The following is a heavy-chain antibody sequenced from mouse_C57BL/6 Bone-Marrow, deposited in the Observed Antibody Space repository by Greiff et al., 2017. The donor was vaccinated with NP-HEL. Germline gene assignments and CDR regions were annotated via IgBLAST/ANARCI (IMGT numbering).Heavy chain of an antibody. CDR2: ISSGGSYT. J-gene: IGHJ4*01. CDR1: GFTFSSYG. V-gene: IGHV5-6*01. Sequence: EVQGVESGGDLVKPGGSLKLSCAASGFTFSSYGMSWVRQTPDKRLEWVATISSGGSYTYYPDSVKGRFTISRDNAKNTLYLQMSSLKSEDTAMYYCARHDLLGAMDYGGQGTSVTVSS. CDR3: ARHDLLGAMDY. D-gene: IGHD2-1*01.